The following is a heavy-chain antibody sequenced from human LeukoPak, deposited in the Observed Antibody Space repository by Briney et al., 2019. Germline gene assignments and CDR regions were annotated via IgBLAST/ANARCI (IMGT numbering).Heavy chain of an antibody. D-gene: IGHD1-26*01. CDR1: GYSFTSYW. CDR3: ATTSGGYLRYYYYMDV. V-gene: IGHV5-51*01. CDR2: IYPGDSDT. Sequence: GESLKISCKGSGYSFTSYWIGWVRQMPGKGLEWMGIIYPGDSDTRYNPSFQGQVTISADKSISTAYLQWTSLMASDTAMYYCATTSGGYLRYYYYMDVWGKGTTVTVSS. J-gene: IGHJ6*03.